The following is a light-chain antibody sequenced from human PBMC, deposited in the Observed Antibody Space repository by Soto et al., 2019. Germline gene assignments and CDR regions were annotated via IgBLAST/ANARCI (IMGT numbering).Light chain of an antibody. CDR3: SSYTSSSTLYVV. CDR1: SSDVGGYNY. Sequence: QSALTQPASVSGSPGQSITISCTGTSSDVGGYNYVSWYQQHPGKAPKLLIYYASNRPSGVSNRFSGAKSGNTASLTISGLQAEDEADYYCSSYTSSSTLYVVFGGGTKVTV. CDR2: YAS. J-gene: IGLJ2*01. V-gene: IGLV2-14*01.